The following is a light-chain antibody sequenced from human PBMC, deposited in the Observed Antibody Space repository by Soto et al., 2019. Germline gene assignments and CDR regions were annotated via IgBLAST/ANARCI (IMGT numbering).Light chain of an antibody. J-gene: IGLJ3*02. CDR1: SSNIGAIYD. Sequence: QSVLTQPPSVSGAPGQRVTISCTGSSSNIGAIYDVHWYQQLPGTAPKLLLYTSTNRPSGVPDRFSGSKSGTSASLVITGLQTEDEADYFCQSYDSSLNSGVFGGGTQLTVL. CDR2: TST. V-gene: IGLV1-40*01. CDR3: QSYDSSLNSGV.